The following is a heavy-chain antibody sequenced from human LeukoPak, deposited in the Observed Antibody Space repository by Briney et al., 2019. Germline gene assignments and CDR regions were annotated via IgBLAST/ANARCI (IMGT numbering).Heavy chain of an antibody. J-gene: IGHJ4*02. CDR1: GGSISSSSFY. V-gene: IGHV4-39*01. D-gene: IGHD6-13*01. CDR3: ARHSGPYASSWFDY. Sequence: SSETLSLTCTVSGGSISSSSFYWGWIRQPPGKGLEWIASIYYSGSTCYNPSLRSRVTISVDTSKNQFSLKLSSVTAADTAVYYCARHSGPYASSWFDYWGQGTLVTVSS. CDR2: IYYSGST.